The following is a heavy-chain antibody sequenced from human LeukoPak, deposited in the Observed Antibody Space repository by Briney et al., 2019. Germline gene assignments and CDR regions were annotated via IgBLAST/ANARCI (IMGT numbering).Heavy chain of an antibody. CDR2: LYSAGST. CDR1: GFTFSNNF. Sequence: EGSLRLSCAASGFTFSNNFMSWVRQAPGKGLEWVSVLYSAGSTFYVDSVKGRFTISRDNSKNMLFLQMNSLRVEDTAIYYCAGSPWDGIRGVGSDYLDYWGRGTLVTVSS. D-gene: IGHD6-6*01. V-gene: IGHV3-53*01. CDR3: AGSPWDGIRGVGSDYLDY. J-gene: IGHJ4*02.